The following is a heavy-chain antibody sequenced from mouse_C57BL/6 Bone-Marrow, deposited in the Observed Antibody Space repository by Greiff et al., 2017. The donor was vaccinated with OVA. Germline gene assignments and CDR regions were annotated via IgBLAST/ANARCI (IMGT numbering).Heavy chain of an antibody. J-gene: IGHJ2*01. Sequence: EVQLQQSGGGLVKPGGSLKLSCAASGFTFSDYGMHWVRQAPEKGLEWVAYISSGSSTIYYADTVKGRFTISRDNAKNTLFLQMTSLRSEDTAMYYCARPYYGSSPFDYWGQGTTLTVSS. D-gene: IGHD1-1*01. CDR3: ARPYYGSSPFDY. V-gene: IGHV5-17*01. CDR1: GFTFSDYG. CDR2: ISSGSSTI.